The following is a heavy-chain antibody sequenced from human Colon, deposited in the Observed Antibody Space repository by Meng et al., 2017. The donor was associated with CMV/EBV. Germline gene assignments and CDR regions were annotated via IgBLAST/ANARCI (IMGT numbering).Heavy chain of an antibody. V-gene: IGHV3-21*04. CDR3: TKSSKYYDFWSAYAFDV. J-gene: IGHJ3*01. CDR1: GFTFSTYS. CDR2: ISSGGSYI. D-gene: IGHD3-3*01. Sequence: GESLKISCAASGFTFSTYSMNWVRQAPGKGPEWVSSISSGGSYIYYADSMKGRFTISRDNAENSVHLQMNSLGAEDTSIYYCTKSSKYYDFWSAYAFDVWGRGTTVTVSS.